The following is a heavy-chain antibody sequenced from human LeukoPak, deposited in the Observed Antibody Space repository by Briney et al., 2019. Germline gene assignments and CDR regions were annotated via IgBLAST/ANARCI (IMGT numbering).Heavy chain of an antibody. CDR2: ISGSGGST. J-gene: IGHJ5*02. CDR1: GFTFSSYA. V-gene: IGHV3-23*01. Sequence: GGSLRLSCTASGFTFSSYAMSWVRQAPGKGLEWDSAISGSGGSTYYADSVKGRFTITSDNSKNTQYLQMNSLRTDDTAVDYYKWYCSGGSGCSETRSFWFERWGQGALVTV. D-gene: IGHD2-15*01. CDR3: KWYCSGGSGCSETRSFWFER.